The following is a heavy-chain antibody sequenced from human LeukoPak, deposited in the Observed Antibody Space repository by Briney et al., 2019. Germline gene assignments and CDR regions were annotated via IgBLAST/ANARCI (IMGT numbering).Heavy chain of an antibody. CDR1: GGSFSGYY. CDR3: ARVYCSSTSCLVYYGMDV. V-gene: IGHV4-34*01. D-gene: IGHD2-2*01. CDR2: INHSGST. J-gene: IGHJ6*02. Sequence: SETLSLTCAVYGGSFSGYYWSWIRQPPGKGLEWIGEINHSGSTNYNPSRKSRVTISVDTSKNQFSLKLSSVTAADTAVYYCARVYCSSTSCLVYYGMDVWGQGTTVTVSS.